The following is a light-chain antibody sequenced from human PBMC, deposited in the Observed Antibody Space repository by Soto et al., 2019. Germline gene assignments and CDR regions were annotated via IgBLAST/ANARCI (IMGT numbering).Light chain of an antibody. CDR2: NDR. Sequence: SYELTQPPSVSVAPGQTARITCGGNKIGIYSVHWYQQRPGQAPMLVVYNDRARPSGIPERFSGSNSGNTATLTISRVEAGAEAEYYCQVWDSNSDHYVFGTGIKVTXL. J-gene: IGLJ1*01. CDR1: KIGIYS. CDR3: QVWDSNSDHYV. V-gene: IGLV3-21*02.